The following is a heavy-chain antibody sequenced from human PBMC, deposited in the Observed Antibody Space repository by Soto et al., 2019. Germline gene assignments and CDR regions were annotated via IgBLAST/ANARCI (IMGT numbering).Heavy chain of an antibody. CDR1: GFTFSSYG. CDR3: AKDRRVGTDGMDV. J-gene: IGHJ6*02. Sequence: QVQLVESGGGVVQPGRSLRLSCAASGFTFSSYGMHWVRQAPGKGLEWVAVISYDGSNKYYADSVKGRFTISRDNSKNTLYLQMNSLRAEGTAVYYCAKDRRVGTDGMDVWGQGTTVTVSS. V-gene: IGHV3-30*18. CDR2: ISYDGSNK. D-gene: IGHD1-7*01.